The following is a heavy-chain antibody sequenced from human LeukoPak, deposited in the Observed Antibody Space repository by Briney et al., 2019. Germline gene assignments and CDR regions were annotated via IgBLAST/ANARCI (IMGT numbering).Heavy chain of an antibody. V-gene: IGHV3-11*01. CDR3: STDPRLLMY. CDR1: GGSISSNSYY. Sequence: LSLTCAVSGGSISSNSYYWGWIRQTPGKGLEWLAYISGSGSDIYFADSVKGRFTISRDNAKNSLYLQMNSLRPEDTALYYCSTDPRLLMYWGHGTLVTVSS. D-gene: IGHD2-8*01. J-gene: IGHJ4*01. CDR2: ISGSGSDI.